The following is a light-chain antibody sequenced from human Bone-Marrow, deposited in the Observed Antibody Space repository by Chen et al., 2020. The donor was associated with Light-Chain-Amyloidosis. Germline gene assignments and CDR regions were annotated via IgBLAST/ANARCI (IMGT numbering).Light chain of an antibody. J-gene: IGKJ2*01. CDR3: MQGIEFPHT. Sequence: DIVMTQTPLSLPVTPGEPASISCRSSQSLLDSDDGNTYLDWYLQKPGQSPQLLVYTVSYRASCVPDTFSGSGSDTYFKLNISRVEAEDVRVYFFMQGIEFPHTFAQGTKLSI. CDR1: QSLLDSDDGNTY. V-gene: IGKV2-40*01. CDR2: TVS.